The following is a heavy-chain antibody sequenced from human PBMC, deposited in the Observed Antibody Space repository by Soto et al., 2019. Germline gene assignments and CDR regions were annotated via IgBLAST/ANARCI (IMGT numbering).Heavy chain of an antibody. CDR2: IYYSGST. CDR3: ARLRQQLVPWVDY. D-gene: IGHD6-13*01. V-gene: IGHV4-39*01. J-gene: IGHJ4*02. CDR1: GGSISSSSYY. Sequence: QLQLQESGPGLVKPSETLSLTCTVSGGSISSSSYYWGWIRQPPGKGLEWIGSIYYSGSTYYNPSLTSRVTISVDTSKNQFSLKLSSVTAADTAVYYCARLRQQLVPWVDYWGQGTLVTVSS.